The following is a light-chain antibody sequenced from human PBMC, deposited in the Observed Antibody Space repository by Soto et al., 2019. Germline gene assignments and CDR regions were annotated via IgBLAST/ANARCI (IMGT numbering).Light chain of an antibody. V-gene: IGKV3D-7*01. Sequence: VLTQSPATLSLSPGGRATLSCRASQTVSRYYLSWYQKRPGQPPRLLIYGASTRATGVPDRFSGSGSGADSTLTISSLQPEDFAVYYCQQALTFGGGTTVE. CDR1: QTVSRYY. CDR3: QQALT. CDR2: GAS. J-gene: IGKJ4*01.